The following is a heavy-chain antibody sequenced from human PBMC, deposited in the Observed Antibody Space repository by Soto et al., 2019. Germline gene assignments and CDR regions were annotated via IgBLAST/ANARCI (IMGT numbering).Heavy chain of an antibody. D-gene: IGHD3-10*01. CDR1: GYTFTSYG. CDR2: ISAYNGNA. Sequence: ASVKVSCKASGYTFTSYGISWVRQAPGQGLEWMGWISAYNGNANYAQKLQGRVTMTTDTSTSTAYMELRSLRSDDTAVYYCARHYGSGSYLGSYFDYWGQGTLVTVSS. V-gene: IGHV1-18*01. CDR3: ARHYGSGSYLGSYFDY. J-gene: IGHJ4*02.